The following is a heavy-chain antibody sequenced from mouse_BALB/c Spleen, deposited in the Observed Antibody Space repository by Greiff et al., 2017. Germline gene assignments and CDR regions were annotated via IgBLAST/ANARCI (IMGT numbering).Heavy chain of an antibody. Sequence: EVKLMESGGGLVQPGGSRKLSCAASGFTFSSFGMHWVRQAPEKGLEWVAYISSGSSTIYYADTVKGRFTISRDNPKNTLFLQMTSLRSEDTAMYYCARNYGSSYGYWYFDVWGAGTTVTVSS. CDR1: GFTFSSFG. J-gene: IGHJ1*01. D-gene: IGHD1-1*01. CDR2: ISSGSSTI. CDR3: ARNYGSSYGYWYFDV. V-gene: IGHV5-17*02.